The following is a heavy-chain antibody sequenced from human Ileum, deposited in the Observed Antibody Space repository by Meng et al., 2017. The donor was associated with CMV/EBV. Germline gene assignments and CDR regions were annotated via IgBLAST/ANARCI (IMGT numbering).Heavy chain of an antibody. CDR1: GFTFSSYE. J-gene: IGHJ4*02. CDR3: ARDRDYNNYYSPFDY. CDR2: INGSGSTK. Sequence: GESLKISCAASGFTFSSYEMNWVRQAPGKGLEWVSYINGSGSTKFYADAVKGRFTVSRDNAKNSLYLQMNSLRAGDTALYFCARDRDYNNYYSPFDYWGQGTLVTVSS. D-gene: IGHD4-11*01. V-gene: IGHV3-48*03.